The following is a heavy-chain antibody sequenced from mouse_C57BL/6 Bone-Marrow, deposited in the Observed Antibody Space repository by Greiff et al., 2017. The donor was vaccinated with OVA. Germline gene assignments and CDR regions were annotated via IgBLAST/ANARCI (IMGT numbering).Heavy chain of an antibody. V-gene: IGHV5-17*01. CDR1: GFTFSDYG. CDR3: AREGDGNYDY. CDR2: ISSGSSTI. D-gene: IGHD2-1*01. J-gene: IGHJ2*01. Sequence: DVMLVESGGGLVKPGGSLKLSCAASGFTFSDYGMHWVRQAPEKGLEWVAYISSGSSTIYYADTVKGRFTISRDNAKNTLFLQMTSLRSEDTAMYYCAREGDGNYDYWGQGTTLTVSS.